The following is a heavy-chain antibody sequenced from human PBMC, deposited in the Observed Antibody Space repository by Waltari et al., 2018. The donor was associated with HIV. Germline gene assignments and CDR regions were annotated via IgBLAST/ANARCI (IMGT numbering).Heavy chain of an antibody. V-gene: IGHV4-38-2*01. J-gene: IGHJ4*01. Sequence: VRLQESGPSEVKPSETLSLTCRVSGYSISAGYYWGWIRQSPGKGLEWIGTMFHRGNPYYDPSVQSRVARSIDSSRTQLSLTLTSVTAADTAIYYCATVSTITTEKYFDYWGRGMLVTV. CDR3: ATVSTITTEKYFDY. CDR2: MFHRGNP. D-gene: IGHD5-12*01. CDR1: GYSISAGYY.